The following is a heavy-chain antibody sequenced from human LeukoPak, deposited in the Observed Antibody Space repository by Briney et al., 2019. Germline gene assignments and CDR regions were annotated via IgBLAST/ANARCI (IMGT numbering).Heavy chain of an antibody. V-gene: IGHV3-15*04. CDR1: GFTFSNAW. CDR2: IESKTDGGTT. D-gene: IGHD1-26*01. Sequence: GGSLRLSCAASGFTFSNAWMSWVRQAPGKGLEWVGRIESKTDGGTTDYAAPVKGRFTISRDDSKNTLYLQMNSLKTEDTAVYYCTTDSLRNSGSRRGGQGTLVTVSS. J-gene: IGHJ4*02. CDR3: TTDSLRNSGSRR.